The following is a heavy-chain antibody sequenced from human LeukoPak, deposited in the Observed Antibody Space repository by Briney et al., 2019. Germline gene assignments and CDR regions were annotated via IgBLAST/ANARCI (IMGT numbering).Heavy chain of an antibody. CDR2: ISHSGST. J-gene: IGHJ4*02. Sequence: SETLSLTCTVSGYSISSGYYWGWIRQPPGKGLEWIGRISHSGSTYYNPSLKSRVTISVDTSKNQFSLKLSSVTAADTAAYYCAREGYNSGWYYFDYWGQGTLVTISS. V-gene: IGHV4-38-2*02. D-gene: IGHD6-19*01. CDR3: AREGYNSGWYYFDY. CDR1: GYSISSGYY.